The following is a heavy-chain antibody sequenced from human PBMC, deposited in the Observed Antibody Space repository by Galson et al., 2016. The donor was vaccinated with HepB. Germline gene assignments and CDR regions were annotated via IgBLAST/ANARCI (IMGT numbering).Heavy chain of an antibody. CDR2: IRSRSSTI. J-gene: IGHJ3*02. CDR1: GFTFSRYS. Sequence: SLRLSCAASGFTFSRYSMNWVRQAPGKGLEWVSHIRSRSSTIYYADSVRGRFTISRDNTKSSLYLQMNSLRDEDTAVYYCARDGSSQFSSNWYVAFDIWGQGTVVTVSS. CDR3: ARDGSSQFSSNWYVAFDI. V-gene: IGHV3-48*02. D-gene: IGHD6-13*01.